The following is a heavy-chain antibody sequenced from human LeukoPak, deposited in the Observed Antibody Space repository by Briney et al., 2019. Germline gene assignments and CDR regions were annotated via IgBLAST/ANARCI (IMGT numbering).Heavy chain of an antibody. J-gene: IGHJ6*03. Sequence: ASVKVSCKASGYTFTSYYMHWVRQAPGQGLEWMGIINPNGGSTSYAQRFQGRVTMSRDTSTSTFYMELSTLRYEDTAVYYCARGSYYYMDVWVKGTTVTISS. CDR1: GYTFTSYY. CDR2: INPNGGST. V-gene: IGHV1-46*01. CDR3: ARGSYYYMDV.